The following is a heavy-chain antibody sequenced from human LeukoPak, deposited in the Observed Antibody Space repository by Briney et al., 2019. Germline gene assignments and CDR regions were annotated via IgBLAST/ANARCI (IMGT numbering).Heavy chain of an antibody. D-gene: IGHD1-26*01. Sequence: QSGGSLRLSCAASGFTFSSYGMHWVRQAPGKGLEWVAVISYDGSNKYYADSVKGRFTISRDNSKNTLYLQMNSLRAEDTAVYYCAKDKSNSGSYYFDYWGQGTLVTVSS. CDR2: ISYDGSNK. CDR3: AKDKSNSGSYYFDY. CDR1: GFTFSSYG. J-gene: IGHJ4*02. V-gene: IGHV3-30*18.